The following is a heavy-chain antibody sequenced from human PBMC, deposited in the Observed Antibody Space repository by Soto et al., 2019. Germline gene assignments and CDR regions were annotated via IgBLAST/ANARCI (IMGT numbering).Heavy chain of an antibody. D-gene: IGHD3-3*01. CDR2: INHSGST. CDR3: ARGGRYYDFWSGSGSWFDY. Sequence: LSLSCAVYGGSFSGDYWSWIRQPPGKGLEWIGEINHSGSTNYNPSLKSRVTISVDTSKNQFSLKLSSVTAADTAVYYCARGGRYYDFWSGSGSWFDYWGQGTLATVSS. CDR1: GGSFSGDY. V-gene: IGHV4-34*01. J-gene: IGHJ5*01.